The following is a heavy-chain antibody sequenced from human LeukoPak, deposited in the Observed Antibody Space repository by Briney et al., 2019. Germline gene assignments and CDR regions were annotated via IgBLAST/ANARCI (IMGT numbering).Heavy chain of an antibody. V-gene: IGHV1-46*01. CDR1: GYTFTSYY. J-gene: IGHJ4*02. CDR3: AREGAVAGSPGGFFDY. D-gene: IGHD6-19*01. Sequence: ASVKVSCKASGYTFTSYYMHWVRPAPGQGLEWMGIINPSGGSTSYAQKFQGRVTMTRDTSTSTVYMELSSLRSEDTAVYYCAREGAVAGSPGGFFDYWGQGTLVTVSS. CDR2: INPSGGST.